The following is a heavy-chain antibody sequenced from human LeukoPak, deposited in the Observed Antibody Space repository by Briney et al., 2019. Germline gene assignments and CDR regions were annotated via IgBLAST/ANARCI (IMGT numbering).Heavy chain of an antibody. CDR1: GFTFSSYA. CDR3: AKSLVFGDCHFDY. J-gene: IGHJ4*02. V-gene: IGHV3-23*01. Sequence: PGGSLRLSCAASGFTFSSYAMSGVRQAPGEGLECVSAISGSGGSTYYADSVKGRFTISRDNSKNTLYLQMNSLRAEDTAVYYCAKSLVFGDCHFDYWGQGTLVTVSS. D-gene: IGHD2-21*02. CDR2: ISGSGGST.